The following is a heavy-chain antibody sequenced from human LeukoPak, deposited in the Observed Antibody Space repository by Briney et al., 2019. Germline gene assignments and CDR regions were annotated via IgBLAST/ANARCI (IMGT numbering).Heavy chain of an antibody. CDR2: INEDGSIT. V-gene: IGHV3-74*01. J-gene: IGHJ4*02. CDR1: GFTFSSYW. Sequence: GGSLRLSCAASGFTFSSYWMDWVRQVPGKGLVWVSRINEDGSITNYADSVKGRFTISRDNAKNSLYLQMNSLRAEDTAVYYCARRLTASGKHYFDYWGQGTLVTVSS. D-gene: IGHD6-13*01. CDR3: ARRLTASGKHYFDY.